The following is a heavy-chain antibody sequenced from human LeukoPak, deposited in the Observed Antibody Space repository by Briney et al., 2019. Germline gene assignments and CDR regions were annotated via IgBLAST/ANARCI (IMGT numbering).Heavy chain of an antibody. V-gene: IGHV3-30*04. Sequence: GSLRLSCAASGFTFSSYAMHWVRQAPGKGLEWVAVISYDGSNKYYADSVKGRFTIFRDNSKNTLYLQMNSLRAEDTAVYYCASVPGIAAAGTGNWFDPWGQGTLVTVSS. CDR1: GFTFSSYA. D-gene: IGHD6-13*01. CDR3: ASVPGIAAAGTGNWFDP. J-gene: IGHJ5*02. CDR2: ISYDGSNK.